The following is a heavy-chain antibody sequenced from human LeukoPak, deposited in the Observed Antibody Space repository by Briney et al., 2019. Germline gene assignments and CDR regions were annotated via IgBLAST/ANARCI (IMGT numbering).Heavy chain of an antibody. V-gene: IGHV3-7*01. CDR3: ARDPAAGTLFDY. CDR2: MDEIGSEK. Sequence: GGSLRLSCAASGFTFSSYGMHWVRQAPGKGLEWVANMDEIGSEKYYVDSVKGRFTISRDNAKNSLYLQMNSLRAEDTAVYYCARDPAAGTLFDYWGQGTLVTVSS. CDR1: GFTFSSYG. J-gene: IGHJ4*02. D-gene: IGHD6-13*01.